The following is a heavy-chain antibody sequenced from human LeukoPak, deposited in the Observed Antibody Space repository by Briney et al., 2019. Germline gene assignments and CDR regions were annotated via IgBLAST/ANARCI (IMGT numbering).Heavy chain of an antibody. CDR1: GGTFSSHA. CDR3: ARGHSVDSNPDY. V-gene: IGHV1-69*04. J-gene: IGHJ4*02. CDR2: IIPILGIP. D-gene: IGHD3-22*01. Sequence: GSSVKVSCKASGGTFSSHAISWVRQAPGQGLEWMGRIIPILGIPKYAQKFQGRVTITADKSTSTAYMELSSLRSEDTAVYYCARGHSVDSNPDYWGQGTLVTVSS.